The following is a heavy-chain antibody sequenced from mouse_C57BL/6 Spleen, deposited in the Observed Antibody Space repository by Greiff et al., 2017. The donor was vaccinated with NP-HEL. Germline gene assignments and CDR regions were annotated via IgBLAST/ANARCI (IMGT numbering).Heavy chain of an antibody. CDR3: AREVRSDWYFDV. V-gene: IGHV1-82*01. J-gene: IGHJ1*03. Sequence: QVQLKESGPELVKPGASVKISCKASGYAFSSSWMNWVKQRPGKGLEWIGRIYPGDGDTNYNGKFKGKATLTADKSSSTAYMQLSSLTSEDSAVYFCAREVRSDWYFDVWGTGTTVTVSS. D-gene: IGHD2-14*01. CDR2: IYPGDGDT. CDR1: GYAFSSSW.